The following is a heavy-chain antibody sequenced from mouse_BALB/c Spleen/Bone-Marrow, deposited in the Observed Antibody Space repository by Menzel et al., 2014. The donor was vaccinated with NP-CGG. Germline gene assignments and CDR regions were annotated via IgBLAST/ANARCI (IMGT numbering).Heavy chain of an antibody. Sequence: RVESGGGLVKPGGSLKLSCAASGFTFSSYAMSWVRQSPEKRLEWVAEISSGGNYTYYPDTVTGRFTISRDNAKNILYLEMSSLRSDDTAMYYCVRAYGSSYAMDYWGQGTSVTVSS. CDR1: GFTFSSYA. CDR2: ISSGGNYT. V-gene: IGHV5-9-4*01. D-gene: IGHD1-1*01. CDR3: VRAYGSSYAMDY. J-gene: IGHJ4*01.